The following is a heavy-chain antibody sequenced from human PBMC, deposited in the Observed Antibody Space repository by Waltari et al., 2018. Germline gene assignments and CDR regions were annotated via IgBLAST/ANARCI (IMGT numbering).Heavy chain of an antibody. D-gene: IGHD6-13*01. CDR1: GFMLSSYW. Sequence: EVQLVESGGGLVQPGGSLRLSCAASGFMLSSYWMAWVRQAPGKGLEWVANINQDGSKIYYVDSVKGRFTISRDNAKNSVYLQMNSLRAEDTAVYYCSRAWAAASSYWGQGTLVTV. CDR2: INQDGSKI. CDR3: SRAWAAASSY. J-gene: IGHJ4*02. V-gene: IGHV3-7*01.